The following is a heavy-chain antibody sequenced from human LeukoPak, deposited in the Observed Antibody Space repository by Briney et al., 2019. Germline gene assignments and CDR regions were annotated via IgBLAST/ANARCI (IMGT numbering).Heavy chain of an antibody. CDR3: ARDYAPEWELPTGYFDY. Sequence: SETLSLTCTVSGGSISSYYWSWIRQPPGKGLEWIGYIYYSGSTNYNPSLKSRVTISVDTSKNQFSLKLSSVTAADTAVYYCARDYAPEWELPTGYFDYWGQGTLVTVSS. CDR2: IYYSGST. CDR1: GGSISSYY. V-gene: IGHV4-59*01. D-gene: IGHD1-26*01. J-gene: IGHJ4*02.